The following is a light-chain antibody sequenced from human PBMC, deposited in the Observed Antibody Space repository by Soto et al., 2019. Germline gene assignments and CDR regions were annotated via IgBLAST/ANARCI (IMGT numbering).Light chain of an antibody. J-gene: IGLJ1*01. CDR1: SSNIGRND. Sequence: QAVVTQPPSVSGTPGQRVTISCSGGSSNIGRNDVYWYQQVPGKAPKLLIYRSTYRPSGAPDRFSGSRSGTSASLAISGLRSEDEADYYCAAWDKSLSGWRVFGTGTKLTVL. CDR2: RST. V-gene: IGLV1-47*01. CDR3: AAWDKSLSGWRV.